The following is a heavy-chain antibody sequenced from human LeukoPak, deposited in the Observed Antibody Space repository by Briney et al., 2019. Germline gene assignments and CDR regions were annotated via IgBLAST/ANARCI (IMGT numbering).Heavy chain of an antibody. CDR3: AREGVTTGFDY. CDR2: ISSSSSYI. J-gene: IGHJ4*02. Sequence: GGSLRLSCAASGFTFSSYGMHWVRQAPGKGLEWVSSISSSSSYIYYADSVKGRFTISRDNAKNSLYLQMNSLRAEDTAVYYCAREGVTTGFDYWGQGTLVTVSS. D-gene: IGHD4-17*01. CDR1: GFTFSSYG. V-gene: IGHV3-21*01.